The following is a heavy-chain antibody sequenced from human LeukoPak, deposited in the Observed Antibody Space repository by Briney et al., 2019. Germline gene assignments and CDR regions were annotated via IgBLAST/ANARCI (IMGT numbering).Heavy chain of an antibody. V-gene: IGHV3-64*01. J-gene: IGHJ4*02. CDR3: ASRTIGWCYGN. CDR2: ISPYGDDT. Sequence: PGGSLRLSCAASGFTFSNYPMHWVRQAPGKGLEYVSAISPYGDDTYYANSFKGRFTISRDNSKNTLYLQMGSLRPDDMAVYYCASRTIGWCYGNCGQGTLVTVSS. CDR1: GFTFSNYP. D-gene: IGHD4/OR15-4a*01.